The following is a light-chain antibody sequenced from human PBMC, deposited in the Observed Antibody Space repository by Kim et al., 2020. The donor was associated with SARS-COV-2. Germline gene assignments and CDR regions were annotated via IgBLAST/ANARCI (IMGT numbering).Light chain of an antibody. CDR3: QQSYSMPWT. CDR2: SAS. V-gene: IGKV1-39*01. Sequence: DIQMTQSPSSLSASVRDRVTITCRASQSVRTDLNWFQQRPGKAPKRLIYSASTLQTGVSARFSDTGSGTEFTLTISSLQPEDFATYYCQQSYSMPWTFGLGTKVDIK. CDR1: QSVRTD. J-gene: IGKJ1*01.